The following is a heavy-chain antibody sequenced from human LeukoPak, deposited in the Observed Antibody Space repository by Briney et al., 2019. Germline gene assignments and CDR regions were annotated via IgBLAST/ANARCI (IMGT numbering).Heavy chain of an antibody. CDR3: ARWDYGTYYFDF. Sequence: GESLKISCKGSGYSFTTYWIGWLRQMPGKGLEWMGIIYPGDSDTRYSPSFQGQVTISADKSINTAYLQWSSLKASDTATYYCARWDYGTYYFDFWGQGALVTVSS. CDR2: IYPGDSDT. D-gene: IGHD4-17*01. J-gene: IGHJ4*02. CDR1: GYSFTTYW. V-gene: IGHV5-51*01.